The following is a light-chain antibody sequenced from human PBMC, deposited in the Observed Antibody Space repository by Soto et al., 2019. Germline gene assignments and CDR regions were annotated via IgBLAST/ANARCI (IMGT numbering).Light chain of an antibody. J-gene: IGKJ4*01. CDR2: DAS. Sequence: EVVLTQSPATLSLSPGEGATLSCRASQGVSNYLAWYQQKPGQAPRLLISDASNRATGIPARFNGSGSGTDFTLTISSLEPEDFAVYYCQQRSKWPLTFGGGTQVEIK. CDR1: QGVSNY. V-gene: IGKV3-11*01. CDR3: QQRSKWPLT.